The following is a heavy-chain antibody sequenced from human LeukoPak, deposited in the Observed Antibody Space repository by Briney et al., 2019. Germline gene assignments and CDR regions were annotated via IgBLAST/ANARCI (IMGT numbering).Heavy chain of an antibody. CDR3: ARFRGPGPFDI. Sequence: SETLSLTCTVSGGSISSGGYYWSWIRQHPGKGLEWIGYIYYSGSTYYNPSLKSRVTISVDTSKNQFSLKLSSVTAANTAVYYCARFRGPGPFDIWGQGTMVTVSS. J-gene: IGHJ3*02. CDR1: GGSISSGGYY. V-gene: IGHV4-31*03. CDR2: IYYSGST.